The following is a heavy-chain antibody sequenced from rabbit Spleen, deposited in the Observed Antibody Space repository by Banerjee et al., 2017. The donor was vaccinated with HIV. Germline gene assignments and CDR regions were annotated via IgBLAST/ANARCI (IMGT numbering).Heavy chain of an antibody. D-gene: IGHD8-1*01. V-gene: IGHV1S40*01. Sequence: QSLEESGGGLVQPEGSLTLTCKASGFSFSSSYYMCWVRQAPGKGPEWIACVAAGVSFTSYYATWAKGRFTISKTSSTTVTLQMTSLTAADTATYFCARDSGTSFSSYGMDLWGPGTLVTVS. CDR2: VAAGVSFTS. CDR3: ARDSGTSFSSYGMDL. J-gene: IGHJ6*01. CDR1: GFSFSSSYY.